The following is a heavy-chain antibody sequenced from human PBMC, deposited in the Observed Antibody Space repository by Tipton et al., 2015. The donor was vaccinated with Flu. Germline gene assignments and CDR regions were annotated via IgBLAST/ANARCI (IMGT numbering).Heavy chain of an antibody. CDR3: ARTPGIAVAGYGMDV. V-gene: IGHV3-13*01. CDR1: GFTFSSYD. D-gene: IGHD6-19*01. Sequence: SLRLSCAASGFTFSSYDMHWVRQATGKGLEWVSAIGTAGDTYYPGSVKGRFTISRENAKNSLYLQMNSLRAGDTAVYYCARTPGIAVAGYGMDVWGQGTTVTVSS. CDR2: IGTAGDT. J-gene: IGHJ6*02.